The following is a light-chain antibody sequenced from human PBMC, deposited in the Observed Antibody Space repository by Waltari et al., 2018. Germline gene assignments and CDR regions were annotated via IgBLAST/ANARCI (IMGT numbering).Light chain of an antibody. J-gene: IGLJ1*01. CDR3: AAWDDSLSGLYV. V-gene: IGLV1-47*01. CDR1: SSNIEMNY. CDR2: RNN. Sequence: QSVLTQPPSASGTPGKRVTISCSGSSSNIEMNYVYWFQRLPGTAPRLLIYRNNQRPSGVPDRFSGSKSGTSASLAISGLRSDDEADYYCAAWDDSLSGLYVFGTGTKVTVL.